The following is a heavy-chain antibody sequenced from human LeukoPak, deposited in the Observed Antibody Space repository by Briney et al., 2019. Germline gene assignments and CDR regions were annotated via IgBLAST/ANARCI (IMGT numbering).Heavy chain of an antibody. CDR1: GYTFTTYG. V-gene: IGHV1-69*13. CDR2: IIPIFGTA. Sequence: SVKVSCKASGYTFTTYGVSWVRQAPGQGLEWMGGIIPIFGTANYAQKFQGRVTITADESTSTAYMELSSLRSEDTAVYYCARDMTAAGTGGHWGQGTLVTVSS. D-gene: IGHD6-13*01. J-gene: IGHJ1*01. CDR3: ARDMTAAGTGGH.